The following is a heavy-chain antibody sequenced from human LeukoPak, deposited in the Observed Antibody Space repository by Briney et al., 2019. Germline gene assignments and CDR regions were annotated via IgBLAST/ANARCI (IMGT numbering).Heavy chain of an antibody. D-gene: IGHD3-10*01. Sequence: GGSLALSRAASGRTFSSYGMHWVRPAPGKGLEGVALIWYDGSNKYYADSVKGRFTISRDNSKNTLSLQMNSLRAEDKAVYYCARDYGSGIDCWGQGTLVTVSS. CDR3: ARDYGSGIDC. CDR2: IWYDGSNK. V-gene: IGHV3-33*01. CDR1: GRTFSSYG. J-gene: IGHJ4*02.